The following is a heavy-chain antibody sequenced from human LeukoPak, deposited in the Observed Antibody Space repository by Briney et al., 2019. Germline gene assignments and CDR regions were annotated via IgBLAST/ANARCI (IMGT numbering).Heavy chain of an antibody. CDR1: GGSIGTYY. Sequence: SETLSPTCTVSGGSIGTYYWSWIRQSPGKGLEWIGYIYVTGTRYNPYLQSRVTISVDRSRNQFFLKMSSVTAADTAVYYCARHIGGGIEDVDVWGKGTKVIVSS. CDR2: IYVTGT. D-gene: IGHD3-16*02. J-gene: IGHJ6*04. CDR3: ARHIGGGIEDVDV. V-gene: IGHV4-59*08.